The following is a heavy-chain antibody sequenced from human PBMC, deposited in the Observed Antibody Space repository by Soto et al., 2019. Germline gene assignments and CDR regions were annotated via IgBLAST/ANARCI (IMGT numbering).Heavy chain of an antibody. V-gene: IGHV5-51*01. D-gene: IGHD3-22*01. CDR1: GYSFTSYW. CDR3: ARQGSYYYDSSRFDP. CDR2: IYPGDSDT. Sequence: GESLKISCKGSGYSFTSYWIGWVCQMPGKGLEWMGIIYPGDSDTRYSPSFQGQVTISADKPISTAYRQWSSLKASDTAMYYCARQGSYYYDSSRFDPWGQGTLVTVSS. J-gene: IGHJ5*02.